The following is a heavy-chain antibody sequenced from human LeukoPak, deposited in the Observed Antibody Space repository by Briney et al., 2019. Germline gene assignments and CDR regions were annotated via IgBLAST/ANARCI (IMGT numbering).Heavy chain of an antibody. Sequence: PSETLSLTCTVSGGSISSYYWSWIRQPAVKGLEWIGRIYTSGSTNYNPSLKSRVTMSVDTSKNQFSLKLSSVTAADTAVYYCARQVGATLSGAFDIWGQGTMVTVSS. V-gene: IGHV4-4*07. CDR3: ARQVGATLSGAFDI. CDR1: GGSISSYY. D-gene: IGHD1-26*01. J-gene: IGHJ3*02. CDR2: IYTSGST.